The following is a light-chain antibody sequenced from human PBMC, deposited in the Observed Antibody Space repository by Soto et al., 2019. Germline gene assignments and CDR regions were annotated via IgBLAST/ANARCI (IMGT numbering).Light chain of an antibody. Sequence: QSALTQPPSASGSPGQSVTISCTGTSSDVGGYNFVSWYQQHPGKVPKLVIYEVIKRPSGVPDRFSGSKSGNTASLTVSGHQTEDEADYYCCSYAGDNNLVFGGGTKVTVL. CDR2: EVI. V-gene: IGLV2-8*01. CDR3: CSYAGDNNLV. J-gene: IGLJ2*01. CDR1: SSDVGGYNF.